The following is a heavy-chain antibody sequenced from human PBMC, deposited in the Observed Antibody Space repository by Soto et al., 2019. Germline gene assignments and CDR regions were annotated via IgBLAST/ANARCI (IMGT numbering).Heavy chain of an antibody. Sequence: GGSLRLSCAASRFTFSNYGMHWVRQAPCKGLEWVALISHDGINTYYLDSVKGRFTISRDNSKSTLILQMNSLRDEDTAVYHCAKDILQKSWSFPTSWGQGTLVTVSS. CDR2: ISHDGINT. J-gene: IGHJ5*02. D-gene: IGHD6-13*01. CDR3: AKDILQKSWSFPTS. CDR1: RFTFSNYG. V-gene: IGHV3-30*18.